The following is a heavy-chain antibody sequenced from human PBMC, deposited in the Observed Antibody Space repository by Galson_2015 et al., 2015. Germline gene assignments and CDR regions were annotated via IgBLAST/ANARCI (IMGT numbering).Heavy chain of an antibody. Sequence: SLRLSCAASVFTFSDYYMSWIRQAPGKGLEWVSYISSSSSYTNYADSVKGRFTISRDNAKNSLYLQMNSLRAEDTAVYYCARGWDIVVVPAAMARDYYYGMDVWGQGTTVTVSS. J-gene: IGHJ6*02. CDR3: ARGWDIVVVPAAMARDYYYGMDV. D-gene: IGHD2-2*01. CDR1: VFTFSDYY. CDR2: ISSSSSYT. V-gene: IGHV3-11*06.